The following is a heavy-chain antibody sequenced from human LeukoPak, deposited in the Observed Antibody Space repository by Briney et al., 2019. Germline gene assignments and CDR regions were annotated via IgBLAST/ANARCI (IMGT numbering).Heavy chain of an antibody. CDR2: IYPGDSDT. CDR1: GYSFSNYW. Sequence: GESLKISRKGSGYSFSNYWIGWVRQMPGKGLEGMGIIYPGDSDTRYSPSFQGQVTISADTSISTAYLQWSSLKASDTAMYYCARQLNNYYDSSGYRDRAFDIWGQGTLVTVSS. J-gene: IGHJ3*02. CDR3: ARQLNNYYDSSGYRDRAFDI. V-gene: IGHV5-51*01. D-gene: IGHD3-22*01.